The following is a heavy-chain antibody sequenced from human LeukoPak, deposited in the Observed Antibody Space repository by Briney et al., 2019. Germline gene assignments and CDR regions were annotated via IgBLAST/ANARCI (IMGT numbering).Heavy chain of an antibody. CDR3: ASLIDDNGGKIEDL. V-gene: IGHV1-69*04. CDR2: IIPILGIA. D-gene: IGHD3-22*01. Sequence: SVKVSCKASGGTFSSYAISWVRQAPGQGLEWMGRIIPILGIANYAQKFQGRVTITADKSTSTAYMELSSLRSEDTAVYYCASLIDDNGGKIEDLRGQGTLVTVSS. J-gene: IGHJ5*02. CDR1: GGTFSSYA.